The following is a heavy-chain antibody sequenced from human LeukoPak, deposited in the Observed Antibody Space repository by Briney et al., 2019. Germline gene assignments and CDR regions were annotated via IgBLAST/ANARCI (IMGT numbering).Heavy chain of an antibody. J-gene: IGHJ3*02. D-gene: IGHD3-22*01. CDR2: INSDGSEG. CDR1: GFTFSGIW. Sequence: PGGSLRLSCEVSGFTFSGIWMSWSRQAPGKGLEWVASINSDGSEGYYADVVKGRFTISSDNAKNSLYLQINSLRAEDTAVYYCAREVTMIVDDAFDIWGQGTMVTVSS. V-gene: IGHV3-7*03. CDR3: AREVTMIVDDAFDI.